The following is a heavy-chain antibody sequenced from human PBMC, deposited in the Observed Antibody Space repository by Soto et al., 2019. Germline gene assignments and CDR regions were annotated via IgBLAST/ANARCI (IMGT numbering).Heavy chain of an antibody. CDR1: GYTFSTYA. CDR2: LNGGTGQT. V-gene: IGHV1-3*01. Sequence: ASVKVSCKASGYTFSTYAMHWVRQAPGQSLEWMGWLNGGTGQTRYSQKFQDRVIITRDTSASTGYMELSSLTSEDTAVYYCARGKGMEENYFYYGLDIWGQGTTVTRLL. D-gene: IGHD1-1*01. J-gene: IGHJ6*02. CDR3: ARGKGMEENYFYYGLDI.